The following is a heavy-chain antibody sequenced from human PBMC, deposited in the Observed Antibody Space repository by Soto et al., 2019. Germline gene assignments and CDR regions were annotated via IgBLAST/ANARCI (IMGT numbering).Heavy chain of an antibody. Sequence: SETLSLTCTVSGDSVTRSNWWSWVRQSPGKGLEWIGEIYHSGNTKYNPSLKSRVTISVDKSKNQFSLHLTSVTAADTAVYYCASSGWSEDFYYYYGMDVWGQGTTVTVCS. J-gene: IGHJ6*02. CDR2: IYHSGNT. CDR3: ASSGWSEDFYYYYGMDV. CDR1: GDSVTRSNW. V-gene: IGHV4-4*02. D-gene: IGHD6-19*01.